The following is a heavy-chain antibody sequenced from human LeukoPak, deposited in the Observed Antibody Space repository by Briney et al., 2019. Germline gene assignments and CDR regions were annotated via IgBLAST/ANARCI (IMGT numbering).Heavy chain of an antibody. J-gene: IGHJ6*03. CDR2: ISGSGGST. CDR1: GFTFSSYA. CDR3: AKEGSTPSWYDYYYMDV. V-gene: IGHV3-23*01. Sequence: GGSLRLSCAASGFTFSSYAMSWVRQAPGKGLEWASAISGSGGSTYYADSVKGRFTISRDNSKNTLYLQMNSLRAEDTAVYYCAKEGSTPSWYDYYYMDVWGKGTTVTVSS. D-gene: IGHD2-2*01.